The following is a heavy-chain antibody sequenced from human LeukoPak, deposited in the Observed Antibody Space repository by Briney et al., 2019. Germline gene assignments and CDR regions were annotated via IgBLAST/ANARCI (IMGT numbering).Heavy chain of an antibody. V-gene: IGHV3-23*01. CDR1: GFTFSSYA. D-gene: IGHD3-22*01. J-gene: IGHJ4*02. Sequence: GGSLRLSCAASGFTFSSYAMSWVRPAPGKGREWVSAISGSGGSTYYADSVKGRFTISRDNSKNTLYLQMNSLRAEDTAVYYCAKVGSKVTTIVVVQALTFDYWGQGTLVTVSS. CDR2: ISGSGGST. CDR3: AKVGSKVTTIVVVQALTFDY.